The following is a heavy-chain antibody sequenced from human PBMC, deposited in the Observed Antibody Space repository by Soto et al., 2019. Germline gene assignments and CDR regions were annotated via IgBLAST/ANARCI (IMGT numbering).Heavy chain of an antibody. J-gene: IGHJ6*02. Sequence: GASVKVSCKASGYTFTSYDINWVRQATGQGLEWMGWMNPNSGNTGFAQKFKARVTMTSNTSISTAYMELSSLRSEDTAVYYCARVGDCSGGSCYPSRYYYYGMDVWGQGTTVTVSS. V-gene: IGHV1-8*01. D-gene: IGHD2-15*01. CDR1: GYTFTSYD. CDR3: ARVGDCSGGSCYPSRYYYYGMDV. CDR2: MNPNSGNT.